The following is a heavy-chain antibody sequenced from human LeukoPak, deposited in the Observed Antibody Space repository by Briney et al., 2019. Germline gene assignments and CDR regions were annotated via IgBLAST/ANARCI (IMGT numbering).Heavy chain of an antibody. D-gene: IGHD1-26*01. CDR3: ARGVNSGYFDY. CDR2: IYYSGST. CDR1: GDSISSTNYY. Sequence: SESLSLTCTVSGDSISSTNYYWGWIRQPPGKGLEWIGSIYYSGSTYYNPSLESRVTISVDTSKNQFSLKLTSVTAADTAVYYCARGVNSGYFDYCGQGTLVTVSS. V-gene: IGHV4-39*07. J-gene: IGHJ4*02.